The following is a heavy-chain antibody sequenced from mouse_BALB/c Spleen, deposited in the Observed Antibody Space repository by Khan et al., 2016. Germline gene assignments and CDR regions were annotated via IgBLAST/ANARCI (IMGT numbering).Heavy chain of an antibody. CDR2: INPDSSTI. CDR3: ECLYYFGISCS. V-gene: IGHV4-1*02. D-gene: IGHD1-1*01. CDR1: GFEFSRYW. Sequence: EVKLLESGGGLVQPGGSLKLSCAASGFEFSRYWMSWVRQAPGKGLEWIGEINPDSSTINYTPSLKDKFIISRDNAKNTLYLQMSKVRSEETTHYCLECLYYFGISCSWGQGVSLTVAT. J-gene: IGHJ2*02.